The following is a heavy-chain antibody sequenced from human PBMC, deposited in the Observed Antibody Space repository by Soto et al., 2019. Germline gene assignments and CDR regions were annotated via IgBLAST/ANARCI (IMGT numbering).Heavy chain of an antibody. D-gene: IGHD3-9*01. V-gene: IGHV3-73*01. CDR2: IRSKANCYAT. J-gene: IGHJ4*02. CDR1: GFTFSGSA. Sequence: GGSLRLSCAASGFTFSGSAMHWVRQASGKGLEWVGRIRSKANCYATAYAASVKGRFTISRDDSKNTAYLQMNSLKTEDTAVYYCTRLYGYFDWPHSDYWGQGTLVTVSS. CDR3: TRLYGYFDWPHSDY.